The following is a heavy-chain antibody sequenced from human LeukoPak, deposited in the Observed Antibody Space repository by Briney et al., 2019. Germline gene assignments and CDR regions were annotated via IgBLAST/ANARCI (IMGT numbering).Heavy chain of an antibody. Sequence: SQTLSLTCTVSGGSISSSDYYWSWIRQHPGKGLEWIGYISHSGTTNYDPSLKSRVIILVDTSKNQYSLRLSAVTAANTAVYYRARGALYYFRSTYYLDYWGQGTLVTVSS. V-gene: IGHV4-31*03. D-gene: IGHD3-10*01. CDR1: GGSISSSDYY. J-gene: IGHJ4*02. CDR3: ARGALYYFRSTYYLDY. CDR2: ISHSGTT.